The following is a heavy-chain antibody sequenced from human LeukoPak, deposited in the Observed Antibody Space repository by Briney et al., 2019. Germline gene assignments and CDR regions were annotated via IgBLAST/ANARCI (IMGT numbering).Heavy chain of an antibody. V-gene: IGHV4-30-2*01. J-gene: IGHJ4*02. CDR2: IYHSGST. D-gene: IGHD2-2*01. CDR3: ARDIVPASDHSGDY. Sequence: SQALSLTCAVSGGSISSGGYSWSWIRQPPGKGLEWIGYIYHSGSTYYNPSLKSRVTISVDRSKNQFSLKLSSVTAADTAVYYCARDIVPASDHSGDYWGQGTLVTVSS. CDR1: GGSISSGGYS.